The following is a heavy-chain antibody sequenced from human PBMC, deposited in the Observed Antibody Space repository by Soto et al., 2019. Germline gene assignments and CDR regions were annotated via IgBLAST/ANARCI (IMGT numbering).Heavy chain of an antibody. Sequence: SETLSLTCAVSGGSISSSNWWSWVRQPPGKGLEWIGEIYHSGSTNYNPSLKSRVTISVDKSKNQFSLKLSSVTAADTAVYYCARYCSSTSCYTPSGMDVWGQGTTVTVSS. J-gene: IGHJ6*02. D-gene: IGHD2-2*02. CDR2: IYHSGST. CDR1: GGSISSSNW. V-gene: IGHV4-4*02. CDR3: ARYCSSTSCYTPSGMDV.